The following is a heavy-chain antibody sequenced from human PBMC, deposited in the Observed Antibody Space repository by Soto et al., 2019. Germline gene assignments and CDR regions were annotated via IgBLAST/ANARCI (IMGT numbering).Heavy chain of an antibody. Sequence: QLQLQESGPGLVKPSETLSLTCSVSGGTISSYYWSWIRQPPGKGLEWIGYVYYSGNTNYNPSLKSRVTITIDTYKTQFSLKLRSVTGADTAVYFCARSISARPEADIWGQGTMVTVSS. J-gene: IGHJ3*02. CDR1: GGTISSYY. CDR2: VYYSGNT. D-gene: IGHD6-6*01. CDR3: ARSISARPEADI. V-gene: IGHV4-59*01.